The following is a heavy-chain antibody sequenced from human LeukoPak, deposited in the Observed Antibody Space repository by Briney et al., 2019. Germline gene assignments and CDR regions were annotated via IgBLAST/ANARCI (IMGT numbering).Heavy chain of an antibody. CDR1: GFTFSSYG. CDR2: IRYDGSNK. D-gene: IGHD2-2*01. J-gene: IGHJ6*03. CDR3: AKVEQYCSSTSCARQYYYYYMDV. Sequence: PGGSLRLSCAASGFTFSSYGMHWVRQAPGKGLEWVAFIRYDGSNKYYADSVKGRFTISRDNSKNTLYLQMNCLRAEDTAVYYCAKVEQYCSSTSCARQYYYYYMDVWGKGTTVTVSS. V-gene: IGHV3-30*02.